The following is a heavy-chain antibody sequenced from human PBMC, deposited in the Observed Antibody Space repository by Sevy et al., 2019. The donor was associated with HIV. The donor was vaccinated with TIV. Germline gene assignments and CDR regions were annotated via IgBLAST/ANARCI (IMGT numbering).Heavy chain of an antibody. CDR1: GFTFSDHY. CDR3: ATHSGIAAASRVFDY. V-gene: IGHV3-72*01. D-gene: IGHD6-13*01. J-gene: IGHJ4*02. Sequence: GGSLRLSCASSGFTFSDHYMEWVRQAPGKGLEWVGRTRNKADSYTTEYAVSVKGRFTISRDDSKNSLYLQMNSLKTEDTAVYYCATHSGIAAASRVFDYWGQGTLFTVSS. CDR2: TRNKADSYTT.